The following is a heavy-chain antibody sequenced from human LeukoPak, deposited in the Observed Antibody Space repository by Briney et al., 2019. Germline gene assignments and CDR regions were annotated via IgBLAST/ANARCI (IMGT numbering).Heavy chain of an antibody. J-gene: IGHJ4*02. CDR1: GGSVYSDSYY. CDR2: IYYSGST. V-gene: IGHV4-61*01. CDR3: ARAEYYFDY. Sequence: PSETLSLTCTVSGGSVYSDSYYWTWIRQPPGKGLEWIGYIYYSGSTNYNPSLKSRVTISVDTSKNQFSLKLSSVTAADTAVYYCARAEYYFDYWGQGTLVTVSS. D-gene: IGHD3-10*01.